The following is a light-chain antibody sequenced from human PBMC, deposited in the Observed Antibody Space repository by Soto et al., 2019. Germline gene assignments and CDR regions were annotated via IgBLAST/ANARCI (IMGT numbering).Light chain of an antibody. CDR2: LEGSGSY. CDR1: SGHSSYI. Sequence: QPVLTQSSSASASLGSSVKLTCTLSSGHSSYIIAWHQQQPGKAPRYLMKLEGSGSYNKGSGVPDRFSGSSSGADRYLTISHLQFEGGAVYSWEPWNTNPGVFGGGPKL. V-gene: IGLV4-60*02. CDR3: EPWNTNPGV. J-gene: IGLJ3*02.